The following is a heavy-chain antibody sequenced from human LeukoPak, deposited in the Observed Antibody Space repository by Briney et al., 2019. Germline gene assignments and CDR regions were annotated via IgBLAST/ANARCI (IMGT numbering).Heavy chain of an antibody. CDR1: GGSFSGYY. CDR3: ASLGPSIRSLDY. Sequence: SETLSLTCAVYGGSFSGYYWSWIRQPPGKGLDWIGEINHSGSTNYNPSLKSRVTISVDTSKNQFSLKLSSVTAADTAVYYCASLGPSIRSLDYWGQGTLVTVSS. J-gene: IGHJ4*02. V-gene: IGHV4-34*01. D-gene: IGHD3-3*01. CDR2: INHSGST.